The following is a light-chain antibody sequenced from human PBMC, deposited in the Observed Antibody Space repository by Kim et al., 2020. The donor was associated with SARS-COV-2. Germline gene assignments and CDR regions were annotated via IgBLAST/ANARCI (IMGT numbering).Light chain of an antibody. CDR3: QQSHSYPIT. V-gene: IGKV1-13*02. CDR2: DAS. J-gene: IGKJ5*01. Sequence: ANQLTQSPSSLSASIGDRVTITCRASQGMTNSLVWYQQKPGKPPKFLIYDASRLESGVPSRFSGSGSGTDFTLTISSLQPEDFATYYCQQSHSYPITFGQGTRLEIK. CDR1: QGMTNS.